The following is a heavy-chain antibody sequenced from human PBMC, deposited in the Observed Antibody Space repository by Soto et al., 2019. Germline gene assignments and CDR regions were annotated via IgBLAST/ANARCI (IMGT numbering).Heavy chain of an antibody. CDR2: INPNSGGT. J-gene: IGHJ5*02. D-gene: IGHD2-15*01. V-gene: IGHV1-2*02. CDR3: ARGSVVVVAATDRFDP. Sequence: ASVKVSCKASGYTFTGYYMHWVRQAPGQGLEWMGWINPNSGGTNYAQKFQGRVTMTRDTSISTAYMELSRLRSDDTAVYYCARGSVVVVAATDRFDPWGQGTLVT. CDR1: GYTFTGYY.